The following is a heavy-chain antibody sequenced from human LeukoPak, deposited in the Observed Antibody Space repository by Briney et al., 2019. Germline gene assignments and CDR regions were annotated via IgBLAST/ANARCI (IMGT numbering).Heavy chain of an antibody. CDR2: IYYSGST. J-gene: IGHJ4*02. D-gene: IGHD3-10*01. V-gene: IGHV4-59*01. Sequence: SETLSLTCTVSGGSISSYYWSWIRQPPGKGLEWIGYIYYSGSTNYNPSLKSRVTISVDTSKNQFSLKLSSVTAADTAVYYCARVVHYYGSRSYSGNFDYWGQGTLVTVSS. CDR3: ARVVHYYGSRSYSGNFDY. CDR1: GGSISSYY.